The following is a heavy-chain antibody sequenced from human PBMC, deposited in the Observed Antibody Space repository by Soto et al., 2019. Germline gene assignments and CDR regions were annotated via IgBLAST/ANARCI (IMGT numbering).Heavy chain of an antibody. D-gene: IGHD2-2*01. V-gene: IGHV3-23*01. CDR3: AKDGQDIVVVPAAISLGGLDY. CDR1: GFTFSSYA. Sequence: EVQLLESGGGLVQPGGSLRLSCAASGFTFSSYAMSWVRQAPGKGLEWVSAISGSGGSTYYADSVKGRFTISRDNSKNTLYLQMNSLRVEDTAVYYCAKDGQDIVVVPAAISLGGLDYWGQGTLVTVSS. J-gene: IGHJ4*02. CDR2: ISGSGGST.